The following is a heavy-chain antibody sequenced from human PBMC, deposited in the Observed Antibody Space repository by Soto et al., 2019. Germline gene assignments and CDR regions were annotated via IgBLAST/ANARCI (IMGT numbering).Heavy chain of an antibody. J-gene: IGHJ4*02. CDR2: ILHTGGT. D-gene: IGHD3-10*01. Sequence: PSETLSLTCAVYSGSFSGFSWSWIRQPPGKGLEWIGYILHTGGTQYNPSLKSRVSMSVDKSKNQFSLHLTSVTAADTAVYYCARLQFGEGFDYWGQGALVTVSS. V-gene: IGHV4-34*12. CDR1: SGSFSGFS. CDR3: ARLQFGEGFDY.